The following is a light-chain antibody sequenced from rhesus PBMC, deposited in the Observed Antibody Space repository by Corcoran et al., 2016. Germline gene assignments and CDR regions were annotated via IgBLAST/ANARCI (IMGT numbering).Light chain of an antibody. CDR3: QHGYGTPLT. J-gene: IGKJ4*01. V-gene: IGKV1-74*01. Sequence: DIQMTQSPSSLSASVGDRVTITCRASENVNNYLNWYQQKPGKAPKRLIYKASPLQSGVPSRFRGSGSGTDYTFTISSLQPEDVATYYCQHGYGTPLTFGGGTKVELK. CDR1: ENVNNY. CDR2: KAS.